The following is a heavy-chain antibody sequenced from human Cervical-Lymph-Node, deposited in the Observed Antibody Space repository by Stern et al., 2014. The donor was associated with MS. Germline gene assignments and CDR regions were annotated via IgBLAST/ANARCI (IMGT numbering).Heavy chain of an antibody. CDR3: ARDSPDYSSWYHGYWFDP. CDR1: GGSIRSSNR. D-gene: IGHD6-13*01. CDR2: ISHSGST. Sequence: QLQLQESGPGLVKPSGTLSLTCAVSGGSIRSSNRWSWVRQPPGKGLERSGEISHSGSTNSNPSLKGRVTISVDKSKTQFSLKLSSVTAADTAVYYCARDSPDYSSWYHGYWFDPWGQGTLVTVSS. J-gene: IGHJ5*02. V-gene: IGHV4-4*02.